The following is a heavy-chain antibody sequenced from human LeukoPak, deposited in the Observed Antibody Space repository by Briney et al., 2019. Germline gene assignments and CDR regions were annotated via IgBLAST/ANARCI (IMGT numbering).Heavy chain of an antibody. V-gene: IGHV3-48*01. J-gene: IGHJ4*02. D-gene: IGHD5-24*01. CDR3: ARDRLQMLDY. CDR1: GFTFSSYS. Sequence: GGSLRLSCAASGFTFSSYSMSWVRQAPGKGLEWVSYISSSSSTIYYADSVKGRFTISRDNAKNSLYLQMNSLRAEDTAVYYCARDRLQMLDYWGQGTLVTVSS. CDR2: ISSSSSTI.